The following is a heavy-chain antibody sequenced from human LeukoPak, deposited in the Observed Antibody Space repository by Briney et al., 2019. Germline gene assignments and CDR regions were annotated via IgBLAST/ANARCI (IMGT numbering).Heavy chain of an antibody. CDR1: GYTFTGYY. J-gene: IGHJ3*02. V-gene: IGHV1-2*02. Sequence: GASVKVSCKASGYTFTGYYMHWVRQAPGQGLEWMGCINPNSGGTNYAQKFQGRVTMTRDTSISTAYMELSRLRADDTAVYYCAGCYPYDAFDIWGQGTMVTVSS. D-gene: IGHD2-8*01. CDR3: AGCYPYDAFDI. CDR2: INPNSGGT.